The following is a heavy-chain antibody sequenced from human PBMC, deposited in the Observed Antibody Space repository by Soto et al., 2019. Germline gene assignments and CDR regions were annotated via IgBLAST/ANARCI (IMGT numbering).Heavy chain of an antibody. CDR1: GFTFRIYA. CDR3: AKDAPGSGWLSDY. D-gene: IGHD3-22*01. V-gene: IGHV3-23*01. Sequence: GGSLRLSCAASGFTFRIYAMSWVRQAPGKGLEWVSTISGNGGTSYADFVRGRFTISRDNSKNTLYLQMNSLRVEDTAVYYCAKDAPGSGWLSDYWGQGTRVTVSS. CDR2: ISGNGGT. J-gene: IGHJ4*02.